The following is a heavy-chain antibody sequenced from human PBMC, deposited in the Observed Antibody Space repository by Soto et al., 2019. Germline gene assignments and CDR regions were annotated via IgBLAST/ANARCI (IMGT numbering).Heavy chain of an antibody. CDR2: IYYSGST. J-gene: IGHJ5*02. D-gene: IGHD3-10*01. Sequence: SETLSLTCTVSGGSISSYYWSWIRQPPGKGLEWIGYIYYSGSTNYNPSLKSRVTISVDTSKNQFSLKLSSVTAADTAVYYCGRLVWFGSPGWFDPWGQGTLVTVSS. V-gene: IGHV4-59*01. CDR3: GRLVWFGSPGWFDP. CDR1: GGSISSYY.